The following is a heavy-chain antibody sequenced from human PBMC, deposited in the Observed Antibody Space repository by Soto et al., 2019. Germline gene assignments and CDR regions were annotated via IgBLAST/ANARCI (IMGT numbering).Heavy chain of an antibody. J-gene: IGHJ6*02. D-gene: IGHD4-17*01. CDR3: ARDFGYGDFGYYYGMDV. Sequence: SETLSLTCAVSGGSISSSNWWSWVRQPPGKGLEWIGEIYHSGSTNYNPSLKSRVTISVDKSKNQFSLKLSSVTAADTAVYYCARDFGYGDFGYYYGMDVWGQGTTVTVSS. CDR2: IYHSGST. CDR1: GGSISSSNW. V-gene: IGHV4-4*02.